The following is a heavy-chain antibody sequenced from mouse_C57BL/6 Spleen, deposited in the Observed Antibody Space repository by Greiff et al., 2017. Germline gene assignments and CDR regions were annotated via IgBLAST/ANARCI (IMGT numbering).Heavy chain of an antibody. J-gene: IGHJ4*01. D-gene: IGHD1-1*01. CDR1: GYAFTNYL. V-gene: IGHV1-54*01. Sequence: QVQLQQSGAELVRPGTSVKVSCKASGYAFTNYLIEWVKQRPGQGLAWIGVINPGSGGTNYNEKFKGKATLTADKSSSTAYMQLSSLTSEDSAVYFCARGGSSLQYAMDYWGQGTSVTVSS. CDR2: INPGSGGT. CDR3: ARGGSSLQYAMDY.